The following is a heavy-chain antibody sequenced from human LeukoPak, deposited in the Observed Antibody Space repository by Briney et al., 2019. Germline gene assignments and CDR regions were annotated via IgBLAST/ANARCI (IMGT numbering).Heavy chain of an antibody. Sequence: SSETLSLTCTVSGGSISSGSYYWSWIRQPAGKGLEWIGRIYTSGSTNYNPSLKSRVTISVDTSKNQFSLKLSSVTAADTAVYYCARGGLRYSGYDFGVPTGVVVAGWYRRIRNRWFDPWGQGTLVTVSS. CDR3: ARGGLRYSGYDFGVPTGVVVAGWYRRIRNRWFDP. J-gene: IGHJ5*02. CDR2: IYTSGST. V-gene: IGHV4-61*02. CDR1: GGSISSGSYY. D-gene: IGHD5-12*01.